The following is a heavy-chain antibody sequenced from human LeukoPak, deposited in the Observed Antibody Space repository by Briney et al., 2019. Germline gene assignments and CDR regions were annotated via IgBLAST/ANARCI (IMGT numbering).Heavy chain of an antibody. CDR2: ISSSTSTI. CDR3: VTSPTKGY. V-gene: IGHV3-48*02. J-gene: IGHJ4*02. CDR1: GFPFSSYS. Sequence: GGSLRLSCAASGFPFSSYSMNWVRQAPGKGLEWVSYISSSTSTIYYADSVKGRFTISRDNAKNSLYLQMNSLRDEDTAVYYCVTSPTKGYWGQGTLVTVSS. D-gene: IGHD2/OR15-2a*01.